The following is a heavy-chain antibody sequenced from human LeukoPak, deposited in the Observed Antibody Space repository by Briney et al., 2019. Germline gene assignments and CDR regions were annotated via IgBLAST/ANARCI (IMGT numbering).Heavy chain of an antibody. CDR3: ARDGGHSTDFDY. CDR1: GFIFSRHW. Sequence: PGGSLRLSCGASGFIFSRHWMSWVRQAPGKGPEWVANIKQDGSERYYVGSVKGRFTISRDNAKNLLYLQMNSLRAGDTALYYCARDGGHSTDFDYWGQGTLVTVSS. J-gene: IGHJ4*02. D-gene: IGHD2/OR15-2a*01. V-gene: IGHV3-7*01. CDR2: IKQDGSER.